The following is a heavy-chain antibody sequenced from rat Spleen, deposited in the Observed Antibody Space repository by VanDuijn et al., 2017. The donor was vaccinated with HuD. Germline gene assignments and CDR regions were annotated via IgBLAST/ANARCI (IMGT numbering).Heavy chain of an antibody. CDR2: ISPSGGST. D-gene: IGHD5-1*01. V-gene: IGHV5-29*01. CDR3: TRGNWEE. J-gene: IGHJ2*01. Sequence: EVQLVESGGGLVQPGRSLKLSCAASGFTFSDYGMAWVRQAPTKGLEWVASISPSGGSTYYRDSVKGRFTISRDNAKSTLYLQMNSLRSEDTATYYCTRGNWEEWGQGVMVTVSS. CDR1: GFTFSDYG.